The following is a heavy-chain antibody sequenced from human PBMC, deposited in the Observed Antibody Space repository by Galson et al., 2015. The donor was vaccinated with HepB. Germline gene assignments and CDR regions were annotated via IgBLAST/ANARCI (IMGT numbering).Heavy chain of an antibody. J-gene: IGHJ3*01. CDR1: GFTFSSYG. D-gene: IGHD3-10*01. CDR3: AKDGRGPLWFGELGE. Sequence: SLRLSCAASGFTFSSYGMHWVRQAPGKGLEWVAVISYDGSNKYYADSVKGRFTISRDNSKNTLYLQMNSLRAEDTAVYYCAKDGRGPLWFGELGEWGQGTMVTVSS. CDR2: ISYDGSNK. V-gene: IGHV3-30*18.